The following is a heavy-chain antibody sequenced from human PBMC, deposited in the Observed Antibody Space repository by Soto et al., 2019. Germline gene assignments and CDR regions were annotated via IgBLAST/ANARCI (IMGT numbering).Heavy chain of an antibody. Sequence: EVQLLESGGGLVQPGGSLRLSCAASGFTFSSYAMSWVRQAPGKGLEWVSAISGSGGSTYYADSVKGRFTISRDNSKNTLYLQMNSLRAEDTAVYYCAKGLYRFGPAAILVSGMDVWGQGTTVTVSS. CDR1: GFTFSSYA. D-gene: IGHD2-2*02. CDR2: ISGSGGST. J-gene: IGHJ6*02. CDR3: AKGLYRFGPAAILVSGMDV. V-gene: IGHV3-23*01.